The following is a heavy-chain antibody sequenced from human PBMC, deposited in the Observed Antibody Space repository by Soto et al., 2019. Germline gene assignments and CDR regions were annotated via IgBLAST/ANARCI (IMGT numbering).Heavy chain of an antibody. J-gene: IGHJ6*02. D-gene: IGHD3-10*01. Sequence: GESLKISCKGSGYSFTSYWISWVLQMPGKGLEWMGRIDPSDSYTNYSPSFQGHVTISADKSISTAYLQWSSLKASDTAMYYCARLGADYYGSGTSYYYYGMDVWGQGTTVTVSS. V-gene: IGHV5-10-1*01. CDR3: ARLGADYYGSGTSYYYYGMDV. CDR1: GYSFTSYW. CDR2: IDPSDSYT.